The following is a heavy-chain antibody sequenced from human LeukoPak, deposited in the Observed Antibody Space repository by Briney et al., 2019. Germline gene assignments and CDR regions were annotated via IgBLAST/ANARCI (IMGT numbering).Heavy chain of an antibody. CDR3: ASEKVEMATTDY. CDR2: IIPIFGTA. J-gene: IGHJ4*02. V-gene: IGHV1-69*05. Sequence: SVKVSCKASGGTFSSYAISWVRQALGQGLEWMGRIIPIFGTANYAQKFQGRVTITTDESTSTAYMELSSLRSEDTAVYYCASEKVEMATTDYWGQGTLVTVSS. CDR1: GGTFSSYA. D-gene: IGHD5-24*01.